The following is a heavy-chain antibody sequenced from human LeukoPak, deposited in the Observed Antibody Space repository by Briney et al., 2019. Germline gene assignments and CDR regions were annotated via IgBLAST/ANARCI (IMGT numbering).Heavy chain of an antibody. Sequence: SQTLSLTCTVSGGSISSGSYYWIWIRQPAGKGLEWIGRIYSSGSTNYNPPLKSRVTMSVDTSKNKFSLKLSSVAAADTAVYYCARVGLGGISFFDPWGQGTLVTVSS. J-gene: IGHJ5*02. CDR3: ARVGLGGISFFDP. CDR1: GGSISSGSYY. D-gene: IGHD4-23*01. CDR2: IYSSGST. V-gene: IGHV4-61*02.